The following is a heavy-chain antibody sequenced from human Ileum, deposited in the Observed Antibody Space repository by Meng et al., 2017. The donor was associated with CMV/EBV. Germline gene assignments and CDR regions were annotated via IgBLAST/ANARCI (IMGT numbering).Heavy chain of an antibody. Sequence: GESLKISCSASGFTFSSFAMTWVRQAPGKGLEWVSTIDSSDRTYYADSVRGRFTISRDNSRNTLHLQMNSLRAEDTAVYYCAKSLVDTAMDLDEWGQETRVTVSS. CDR1: GFTFSSFA. CDR2: IDSSDRT. V-gene: IGHV3-23*01. J-gene: IGHJ4*02. CDR3: AKSLVDTAMDLDE. D-gene: IGHD5-18*01.